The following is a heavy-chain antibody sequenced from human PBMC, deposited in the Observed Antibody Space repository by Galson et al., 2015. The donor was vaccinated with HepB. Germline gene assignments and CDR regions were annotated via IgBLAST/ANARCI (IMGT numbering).Heavy chain of an antibody. CDR1: GFTFSSYA. V-gene: IGHV3-64D*06. J-gene: IGHJ4*02. Sequence: SLRLSCAASGFTFSSYAMHWVRQAPGKGLEYVSAISSNGGSTYYADSAKGRFTISRDNSKNTLYLQMSSLRAEDTAVYYCVKGGPPKSGQLWCPFDYWGQGTLVTVSS. CDR3: VKGGPPKSGQLWCPFDY. CDR2: ISSNGGST. D-gene: IGHD5-18*01.